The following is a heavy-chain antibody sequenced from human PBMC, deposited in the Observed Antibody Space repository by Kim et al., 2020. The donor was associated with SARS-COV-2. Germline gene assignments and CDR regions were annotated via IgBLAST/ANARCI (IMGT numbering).Heavy chain of an antibody. CDR3: AHSYCGGDCKALDY. V-gene: IGHV2-5*01. D-gene: IGHD2-21*02. Sequence: SPSLKSRLTITKDTSKNQVVLTMTNMDPVDTATYYCAHSYCGGDCKALDYWGQGTLVTVSS. J-gene: IGHJ4*02.